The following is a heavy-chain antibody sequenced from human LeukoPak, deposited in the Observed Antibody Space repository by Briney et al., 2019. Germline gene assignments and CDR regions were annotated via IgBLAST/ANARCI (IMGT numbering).Heavy chain of an antibody. Sequence: GGSLRLSCAASGFTFSDYYMSWIRQAPGKGLEWVSYISSSGSTIYYADSVKGRFTISRDNAQNTLYLQMNSLRADDTAVYYCASDRVLGSGSLDNWGQGVLVTVSS. V-gene: IGHV3-11*04. D-gene: IGHD3-10*01. J-gene: IGHJ4*02. CDR3: ASDRVLGSGSLDN. CDR2: ISSSGSTI. CDR1: GFTFSDYY.